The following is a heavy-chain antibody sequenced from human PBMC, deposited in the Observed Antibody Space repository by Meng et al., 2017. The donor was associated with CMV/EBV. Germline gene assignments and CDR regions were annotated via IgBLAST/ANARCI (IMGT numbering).Heavy chain of an antibody. CDR1: GGSISSSSYY. V-gene: IGHV4-39*07. Sequence: SETLSLTCTVSGGSISSSSYYWGWIRQPPGKGLEWIGSIYYSGSTYYNPSLKSRVTISVDTSKNQFSLKLSSVTAADTAVYYCERSPPDILTGYHTPDWFDPWGQGTLVTVSS. CDR3: ERSPPDILTGYHTPDWFDP. D-gene: IGHD3-9*01. J-gene: IGHJ5*02. CDR2: IYYSGST.